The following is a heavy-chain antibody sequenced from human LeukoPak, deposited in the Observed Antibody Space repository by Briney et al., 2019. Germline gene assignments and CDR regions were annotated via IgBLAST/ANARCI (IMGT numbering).Heavy chain of an antibody. D-gene: IGHD3-3*01. V-gene: IGHV3-48*03. J-gene: IGHJ4*02. Sequence: GGSLRLSCAASGFTFRSYEMNWVRQAPGKGLEWVSYISSSGRPIFYADSVKGRFTISRDNAKNSLYLQMNSLRVEDTAVYYCARVRDFFDYWGQGTLVGVCS. CDR3: ARVRDFFDY. CDR1: GFTFRSYE. CDR2: ISSSGRPI.